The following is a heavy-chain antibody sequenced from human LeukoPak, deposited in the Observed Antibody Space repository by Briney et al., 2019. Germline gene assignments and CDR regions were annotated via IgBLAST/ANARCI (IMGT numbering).Heavy chain of an antibody. CDR1: GYSFTNYW. CDR2: IYPGDSDT. D-gene: IGHD1-26*01. Sequence: GESLKISCKDSGYSFTNYWIGWVRQMPGKGLEWMGIIYPGDSDTRYSPSFQGQVTISADKSISTAYLQWSSLKASDAAMYFCARLSGSYYSAFDIWGQGTMVTVSS. J-gene: IGHJ3*02. V-gene: IGHV5-51*01. CDR3: ARLSGSYYSAFDI.